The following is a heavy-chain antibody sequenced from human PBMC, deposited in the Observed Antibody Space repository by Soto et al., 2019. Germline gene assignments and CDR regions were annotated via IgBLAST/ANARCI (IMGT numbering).Heavy chain of an antibody. CDR3: ARVVVDSSSWQLYYYYGMDV. D-gene: IGHD6-13*01. CDR1: GYTFTSYD. J-gene: IGHJ6*02. V-gene: IGHV1-8*01. Sequence: QVQLVQSGAEVKKPGASVKVSCKASGYTFTSYDINWVRQATGQGLEWMGWMNPNSGNTGYAQKFQGRVTMTRNTSIRTAYMELSSLRSEDTAVYYCARVVVDSSSWQLYYYYGMDVWGQGTTVTVSS. CDR2: MNPNSGNT.